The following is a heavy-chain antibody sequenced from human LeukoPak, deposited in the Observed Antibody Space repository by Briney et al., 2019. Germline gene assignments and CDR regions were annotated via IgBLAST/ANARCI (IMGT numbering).Heavy chain of an antibody. V-gene: IGHV3-30*02. CDR3: AKDSSGSSWYWDY. CDR2: IRYDGSNK. J-gene: IGHJ4*02. D-gene: IGHD6-13*01. Sequence: GSLRLSCAASGFSFSSYGMHWVRQAPGKGLEWVTFIRYDGSNKYYADSVKGRFTISRDNSKNTLYLQMNSLRTEDTAVYYCAKDSSGSSWYWDYWGQGTLVTVSS. CDR1: GFSFSSYG.